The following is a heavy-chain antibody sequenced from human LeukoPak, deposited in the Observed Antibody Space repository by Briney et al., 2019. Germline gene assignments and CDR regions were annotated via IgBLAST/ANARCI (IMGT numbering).Heavy chain of an antibody. Sequence: SVKVSCKASGGTFSSYAISWVRQAPGQGLEWMGRIIPIFGTANYAQKFQGRVTITTDESTSTAYMELSSLRSEDTAVYYCATDSIGIAAAGALGWFDPWGQGTLVTVSS. J-gene: IGHJ5*02. CDR2: IIPIFGTA. D-gene: IGHD6-13*01. CDR3: ATDSIGIAAAGALGWFDP. CDR1: GGTFSSYA. V-gene: IGHV1-69*05.